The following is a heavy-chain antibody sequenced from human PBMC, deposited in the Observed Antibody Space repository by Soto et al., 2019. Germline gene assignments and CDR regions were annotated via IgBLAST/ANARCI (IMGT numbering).Heavy chain of an antibody. J-gene: IGHJ5*02. Sequence: EAQLVESGGGLVQPGGSLRLSCAASNFSFSSFWMSWVRQAPGKGLEWVAKIKQDGSEKYYVDSLKGRFTISRDNAKNSVYLQMNSLRVEDTAVYFCARGGRDAYDWFDPWGQGTLVTVSS. CDR3: ARGGRDAYDWFDP. V-gene: IGHV3-7*01. D-gene: IGHD3-16*01. CDR2: IKQDGSEK. CDR1: NFSFSSFW.